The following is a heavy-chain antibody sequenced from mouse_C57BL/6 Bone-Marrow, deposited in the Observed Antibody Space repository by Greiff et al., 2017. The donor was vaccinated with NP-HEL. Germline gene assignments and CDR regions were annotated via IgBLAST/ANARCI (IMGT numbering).Heavy chain of an antibody. D-gene: IGHD2-4*01. V-gene: IGHV10-1*01. J-gene: IGHJ4*01. CDR3: VRRGAIYYDYDDGGYAMDY. CDR1: GFSFNTYA. Sequence: VQLQQSGGGLVQPKGSLKLSCAASGFSFNTYAMNWVRQAPGKGLEWVARIRSKSNNYATYYADSVKDRFTISRDDSESMLYLQMNNLKTEDTAMYYCVRRGAIYYDYDDGGYAMDYWGQGTSVTVSS. CDR2: IRSKSNNYAT.